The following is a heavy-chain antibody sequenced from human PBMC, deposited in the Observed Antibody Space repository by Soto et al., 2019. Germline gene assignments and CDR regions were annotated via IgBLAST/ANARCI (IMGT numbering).Heavy chain of an antibody. V-gene: IGHV3-21*01. Sequence: GGSLRLSCAASGFTFSIYSMNWVRHAPGKGLEWVSSISSSSSYIYYADSVKGRFTISRDNAKNSLYLQMNSLRAEDTAVYYCARIYCSGGSCYSRTYYFDYWGQGTLVTVSS. D-gene: IGHD2-15*01. CDR1: GFTFSIYS. CDR2: ISSSSSYI. J-gene: IGHJ4*02. CDR3: ARIYCSGGSCYSRTYYFDY.